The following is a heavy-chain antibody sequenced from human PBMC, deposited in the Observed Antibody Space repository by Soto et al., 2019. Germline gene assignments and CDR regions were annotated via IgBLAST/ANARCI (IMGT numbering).Heavy chain of an antibody. Sequence: EVQLVESGGGLVQPGRSLRLSCAASGFTFDDYAMHWVRQAPGKGLEWVSGISWNSGSIGYADSVKGRFTISRDNAKKSLYLQMNSLRAEDTALYYCAKGGDYDILTGSPGPMAMVNYYYYGMDVWGQGTTVTVSS. CDR2: ISWNSGSI. D-gene: IGHD3-9*01. CDR1: GFTFDDYA. V-gene: IGHV3-9*01. J-gene: IGHJ6*02. CDR3: AKGGDYDILTGSPGPMAMVNYYYYGMDV.